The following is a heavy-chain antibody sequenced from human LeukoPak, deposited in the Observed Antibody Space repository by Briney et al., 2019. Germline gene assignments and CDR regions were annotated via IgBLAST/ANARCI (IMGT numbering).Heavy chain of an antibody. D-gene: IGHD6-13*01. J-gene: IGHJ4*02. CDR3: ARHSGPYSSSWFDY. CDR2: IYYSGST. V-gene: IGHV4-39*01. CDR1: GGSTSSSNFY. Sequence: PSETLSLTCTVSGGSTSSSNFYWGWIRQPPGKGLEWIGSIYYSGSTYYNPSLKSRVTISVDTSKNQFSPKLNSVTAADTAVYYCARHSGPYSSSWFDYWGQGTLVTVSS.